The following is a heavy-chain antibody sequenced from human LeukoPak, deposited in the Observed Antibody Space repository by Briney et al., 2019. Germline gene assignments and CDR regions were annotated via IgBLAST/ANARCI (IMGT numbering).Heavy chain of an antibody. D-gene: IGHD5-12*01. V-gene: IGHV3-66*01. Sequence: GGSLRLSCAASEFSVGSNYMTWVRQAPGKGLEWVSLIYSGGSTYYADSVKGRFTISRDNSKNTLYLQMTSLRAEDTAVYYCAREPSGYHNTGGQGTLVNVSS. J-gene: IGHJ4*02. CDR2: IYSGGST. CDR1: EFSVGSNY. CDR3: AREPSGYHNT.